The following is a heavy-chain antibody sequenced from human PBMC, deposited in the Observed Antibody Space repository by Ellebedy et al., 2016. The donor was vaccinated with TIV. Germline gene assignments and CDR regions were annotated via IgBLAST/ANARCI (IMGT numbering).Heavy chain of an antibody. CDR1: GFTFSSYS. CDR3: ARVLTGYYPDY. Sequence: PGGSLRLSCAASGFTFSSYSMNWVRQAPGKGLEWVSYISSSSSIIYYADSVKGRFTISRDNAKNSLYLQVNSLRDEDTAVYYCARVLTGYYPDYWGQGTLVTVSS. D-gene: IGHD3-9*01. V-gene: IGHV3-48*02. J-gene: IGHJ4*02. CDR2: ISSSSSII.